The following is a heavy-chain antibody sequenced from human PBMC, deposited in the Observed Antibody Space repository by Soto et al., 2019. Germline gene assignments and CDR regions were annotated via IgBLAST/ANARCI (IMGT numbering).Heavy chain of an antibody. V-gene: IGHV1-46*01. J-gene: IGHJ4*02. CDR2: INPSGGST. Sequence: GASVKVSCKASGYTFTNYYMHWVRQAPGQGLEWMGIINPSGGSTTYAQKFQGRVTMTRDTSTSTVYMELSSLRSEDTAVYDCARGFSSGWPFGYWGQGNPVTFSS. CDR3: ARGFSSGWPFGY. D-gene: IGHD6-19*01. CDR1: GYTFTNYY.